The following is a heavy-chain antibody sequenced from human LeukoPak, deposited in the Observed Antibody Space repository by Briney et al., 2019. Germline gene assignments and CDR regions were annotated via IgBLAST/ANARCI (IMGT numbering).Heavy chain of an antibody. Sequence: ASVKVSCKASGYTFTSYYMPWVRQAPGQGLEWMGIINPSGGSTSYAQKFQGRVTMTRDTSTSTVYMELSSLRSEDTAVYYCARGAILTGYYGGRYFDYWGQGTLVTVSS. CDR1: GYTFTSYY. CDR3: ARGAILTGYYGGRYFDY. D-gene: IGHD3-9*01. V-gene: IGHV1-46*01. CDR2: INPSGGST. J-gene: IGHJ4*02.